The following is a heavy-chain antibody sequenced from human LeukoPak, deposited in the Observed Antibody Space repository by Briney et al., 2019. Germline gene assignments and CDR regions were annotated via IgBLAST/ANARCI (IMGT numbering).Heavy chain of an antibody. Sequence: GGSLRLSCAASGFTFSSYAMHWVRQAPGEGLEWVAVISYDGSNKYYADSVKGRFTISRDNSKNTLYLQMNSLRAEDTAVYYCARDLTKYYYDSSGYPNVWGQGTLVTVSS. CDR2: ISYDGSNK. J-gene: IGHJ4*02. CDR3: ARDLTKYYYDSSGYPNV. CDR1: GFTFSSYA. V-gene: IGHV3-30*04. D-gene: IGHD3-22*01.